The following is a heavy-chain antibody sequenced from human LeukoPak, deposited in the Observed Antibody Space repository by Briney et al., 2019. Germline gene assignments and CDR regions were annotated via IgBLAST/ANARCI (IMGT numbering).Heavy chain of an antibody. V-gene: IGHV4-30-2*01. CDR2: IYHSGST. J-gene: IGHJ4*02. D-gene: IGHD1-26*01. Sequence: SQTLSLTCTVSGGSISSGGYYWSWIRQPPGKGLEWIGYIYHSGSTYYNPSLKSRVTISVDRSKNQFSLKLSSVTAADTAVYYCARAIVGDPLDYWGQGTPVTVSS. CDR1: GGSISSGGYY. CDR3: ARAIVGDPLDY.